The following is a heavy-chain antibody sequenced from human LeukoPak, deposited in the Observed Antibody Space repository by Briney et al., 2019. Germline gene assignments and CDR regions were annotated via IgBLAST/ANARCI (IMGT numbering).Heavy chain of an antibody. CDR3: AMVDAKGAFDI. D-gene: IGHD3-9*01. V-gene: IGHV3-53*03. Sequence: GGSLRLSCAASGFTVSSNYMSWVRQATGKGLEWVSVIYSGGSTYYADSVKGRFTISRDNSKNTLYLQMNSLRADDTAVYYCAMVDAKGAFDIWGQGTMVTVSS. CDR1: GFTVSSNY. J-gene: IGHJ3*02. CDR2: IYSGGST.